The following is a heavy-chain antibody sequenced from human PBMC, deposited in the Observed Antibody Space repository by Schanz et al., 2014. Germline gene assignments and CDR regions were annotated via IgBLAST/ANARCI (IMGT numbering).Heavy chain of an antibody. CDR1: GFTFSTYA. CDR2: INSDGTTT. V-gene: IGHV3-74*02. CDR3: AMGGYQLHH. Sequence: EVQLLESGGALVQPGGSLRLSCSASGFTFSTYAMSWVRQAPGKGLEWVSHINSDGTTTTYADSVKGRFTISRDNAENTLYLQMNSLRVEDTAVYYSAMGGYQLHHWGQGTLVTVSS. D-gene: IGHD1-7*01. J-gene: IGHJ4*02.